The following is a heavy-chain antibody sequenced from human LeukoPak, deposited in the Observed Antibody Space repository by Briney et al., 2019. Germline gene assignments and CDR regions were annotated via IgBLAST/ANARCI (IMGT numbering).Heavy chain of an antibody. D-gene: IGHD3-16*01. J-gene: IGHJ4*02. V-gene: IGHV4-39*07. CDR2: IYHSGST. CDR3: ARDEEGSYEL. Sequence: SETLSLTCTVSGGSISSSSYYWGWIRQPPGKGLEWIGYIYHSGSTYYNPSLKSRVTISVDRSRNQFSLKLSSVTAADTAVYYCARDEEGSYELWGQGTLVTVSS. CDR1: GGSISSSSYY.